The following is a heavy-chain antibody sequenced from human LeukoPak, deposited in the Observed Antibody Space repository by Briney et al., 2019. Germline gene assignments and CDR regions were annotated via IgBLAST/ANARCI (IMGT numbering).Heavy chain of an antibody. J-gene: IGHJ4*02. Sequence: SETLSLTCTVSGGSIISSDYHWGWVRQPPGKGLEWIGTISYSGNTDYNPSLRSRVTISVDTSNNQFSLKLSSVTAADTAVYYCASLLPRVYDSSGYSNFDYWGQGTLVTVSS. CDR2: ISYSGNT. CDR1: GGSIISSDYH. CDR3: ASLLPRVYDSSGYSNFDY. D-gene: IGHD3-22*01. V-gene: IGHV4-39*01.